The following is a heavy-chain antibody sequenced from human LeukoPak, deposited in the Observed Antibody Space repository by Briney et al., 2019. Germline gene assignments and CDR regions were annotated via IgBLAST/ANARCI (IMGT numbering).Heavy chain of an antibody. Sequence: ASVKVSCKASGGTFSSYAISWVRQAPGQGLEWMGWINPNSGGTNYAQKFQGRVTMTRDTSISTAYMELSRLRSDDTAVYYCARGSDDFWSGYSPSYWGQGTLSPSPQ. CDR1: GGTFSSYA. V-gene: IGHV1-2*02. J-gene: IGHJ4*02. CDR2: INPNSGGT. CDR3: ARGSDDFWSGYSPSY. D-gene: IGHD3-3*01.